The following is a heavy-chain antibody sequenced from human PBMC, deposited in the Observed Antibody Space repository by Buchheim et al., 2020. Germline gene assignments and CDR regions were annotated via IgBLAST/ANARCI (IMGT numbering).Heavy chain of an antibody. CDR2: IWYDGSEQ. Sequence: QVQLVESGGGVVQPGRSLRLSCVVSGFTFSSYGMHWVRQAPGKGLEWVAVIWYDGSEQYYADSVKGRFTISRDNAKNSLSLQMNSLRAEDTAVYYCARAFDSSGPDGVDYFDYWGQGTL. D-gene: IGHD3-22*01. CDR3: ARAFDSSGPDGVDYFDY. V-gene: IGHV3-33*01. J-gene: IGHJ4*02. CDR1: GFTFSSYG.